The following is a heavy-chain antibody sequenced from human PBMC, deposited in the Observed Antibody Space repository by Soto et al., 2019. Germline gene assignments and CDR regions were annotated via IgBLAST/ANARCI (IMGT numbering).Heavy chain of an antibody. CDR3: ARDLTSVRGS. V-gene: IGHV1-69*01. Sequence: QVQMVQSGAEVKKPGSSARVSCKVSGGTFSRHSISWVRQAPGQGREWMGGIIRIFDATQYAQKFQGRLTITADESTTTFHMDLSGLRPEDTAIYYCARDLTSVRGSWGQGTLVTVS. CDR2: IIRIFDAT. J-gene: IGHJ4*02. CDR1: GGTFSRHS. D-gene: IGHD3-10*01.